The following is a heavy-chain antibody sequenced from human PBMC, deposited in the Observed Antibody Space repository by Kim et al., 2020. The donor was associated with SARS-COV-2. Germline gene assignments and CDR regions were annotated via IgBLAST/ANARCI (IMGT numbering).Heavy chain of an antibody. CDR1: GGSISSYY. J-gene: IGHJ6*02. CDR3: ATLYDFWSGYSSMDV. Sequence: SETLSLSCTVYGGSISSYYWSWIRQPAGKGLEWIGRIYASGSTNYSPSLKSRVTMSVDTSKNEISLKLSAVTAADTAVYYCATLYDFWSGYSSMDVWGQG. V-gene: IGHV4-59*10. D-gene: IGHD3-3*01. CDR2: IYASGST.